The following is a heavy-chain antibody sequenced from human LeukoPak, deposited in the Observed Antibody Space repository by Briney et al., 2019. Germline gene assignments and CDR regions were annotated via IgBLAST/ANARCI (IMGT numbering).Heavy chain of an antibody. D-gene: IGHD3-9*01. V-gene: IGHV4-4*07. J-gene: IGHJ3*02. CDR2: IYTSGIT. Sequence: SETLSLTCTVSGGSISSYYWSWIRQPAGNGLEWIGRIYTSGITNYNPSLKSRVTMSVDTSKNQFSLKLSSVTAADTAVYYCARACSNYDILTGYYTPSDAFDIWGQGTMVTVSS. CDR1: GGSISSYY. CDR3: ARACSNYDILTGYYTPSDAFDI.